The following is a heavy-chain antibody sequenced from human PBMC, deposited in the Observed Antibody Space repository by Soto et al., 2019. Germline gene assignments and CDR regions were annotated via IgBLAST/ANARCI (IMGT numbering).Heavy chain of an antibody. J-gene: IGHJ5*02. V-gene: IGHV3-33*01. Sequence: GGSLRLSCAASGSTFSSFGMHWVRQAPGKGLEWVAVTWYDGSNKYYGDSVKGRFTISRDNSKSTLYLQMNSLRAEDTAMYYCARDKAAGTTSLFDPWGQGTLVTVSS. D-gene: IGHD1-7*01. CDR3: ARDKAAGTTSLFDP. CDR2: TWYDGSNK. CDR1: GSTFSSFG.